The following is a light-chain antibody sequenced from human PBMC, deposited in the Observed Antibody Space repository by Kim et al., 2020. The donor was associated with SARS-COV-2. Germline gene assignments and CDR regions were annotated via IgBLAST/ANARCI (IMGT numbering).Light chain of an antibody. CDR3: CSYAGSRKV. Sequence: QSALTQPASVSGSPGQSITISCTGTSSDVGTYDLVSWYQHHPGKAPKLLIYEVRKRPSGVSNRFSGSKSGNTASLAISGLQADDEADYYCCSYAGSRKVFGTGTKVTVL. CDR2: EVR. V-gene: IGLV2-23*02. CDR1: SSDVGTYDL. J-gene: IGLJ1*01.